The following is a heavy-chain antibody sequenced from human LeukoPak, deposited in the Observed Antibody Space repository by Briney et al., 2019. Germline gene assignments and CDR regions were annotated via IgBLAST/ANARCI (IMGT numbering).Heavy chain of an antibody. CDR1: GYTFTSYD. J-gene: IGHJ5*02. D-gene: IGHD5-12*01. CDR2: MNPNSGNT. CDR3: ARGRYSTQYDP. Sequence: ASVEVSCKASGYTFTSYDINWVRQATGQGLEWMGWMNPNSGNTGYAQKFQGRVTITRNTSISTAHMELSSLRSEDTAVYYCARGRYSTQYDPWGQGTLVTVSS. V-gene: IGHV1-8*03.